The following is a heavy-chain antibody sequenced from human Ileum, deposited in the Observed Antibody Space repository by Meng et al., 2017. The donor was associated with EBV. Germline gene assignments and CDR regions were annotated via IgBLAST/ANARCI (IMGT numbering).Heavy chain of an antibody. CDR3: ARDLEGLDY. CDR2: TYYRSKWYN. J-gene: IGHJ4*02. D-gene: IGHD3-3*01. V-gene: IGHV6-1*01. Sequence: LQQSRPVLVKPSQTLPLTCAISGDSVSSNSAAWNWIRQCPSRCLEWLGRTYYRSKWYNDYAVSVKSRITINPDASKNQFSLQLNSVTPEDTAVYFCARDLEGLDYWGQGTLVTVSS. CDR1: GDSVSSNSAA.